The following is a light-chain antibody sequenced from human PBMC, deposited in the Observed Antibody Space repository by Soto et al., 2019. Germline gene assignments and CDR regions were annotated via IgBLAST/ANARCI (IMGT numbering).Light chain of an antibody. Sequence: EIVLTQSPATLSLSPGARATLSCRASQSVSSYLAWYQQKPGQAPRLLIYDASNRATGIPARFSGSGSGTAFTLTISSLEPEAFAVYYCQQLWTFGQGTKLEI. CDR3: QQLWT. CDR2: DAS. CDR1: QSVSSY. V-gene: IGKV3-11*01. J-gene: IGKJ2*02.